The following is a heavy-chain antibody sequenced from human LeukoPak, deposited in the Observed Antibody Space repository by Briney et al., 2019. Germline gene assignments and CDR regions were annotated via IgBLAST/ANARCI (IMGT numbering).Heavy chain of an antibody. CDR3: AREKRYYGSGSSDVDY. Sequence: PGGSLRLSCAASGFTFSSYSMNWVRQAPGKGLEWVSSISSSSSYIYYADSVKGRFTISRDNAKNSLYPQMNSLRAEDTAVYYCAREKRYYGSGSSDVDYWGQGTLVTVSS. D-gene: IGHD3-10*01. CDR2: ISSSSSYI. CDR1: GFTFSSYS. V-gene: IGHV3-21*01. J-gene: IGHJ4*02.